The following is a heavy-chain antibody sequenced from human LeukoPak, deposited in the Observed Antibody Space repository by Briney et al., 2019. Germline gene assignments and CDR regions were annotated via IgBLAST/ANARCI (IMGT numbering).Heavy chain of an antibody. CDR2: VSGSGGST. J-gene: IGHJ5*02. D-gene: IGHD3-9*01. CDR1: GFTFSSYA. Sequence: GGSLRLSCAASGFTFSSYAMSWVRQASRKGLEWVSHVSGSGGSTYYADSVKGRFTISRDNSNNALYLQMNSLRGDDTAVYYCAKRTDVLTGYYNAWGLGTLVTVSS. V-gene: IGHV3-23*01. CDR3: AKRTDVLTGYYNA.